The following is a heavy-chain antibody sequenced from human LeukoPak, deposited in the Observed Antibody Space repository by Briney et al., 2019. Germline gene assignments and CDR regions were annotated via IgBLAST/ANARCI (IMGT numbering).Heavy chain of an antibody. J-gene: IGHJ6*03. V-gene: IGHV3-30*04. D-gene: IGHD2-15*01. CDR2: VLFDGSDQ. Sequence: QPGGSLRLSCAASGFNFNTYAMKWVRQAPGKGLEWLAVVLFDGSDQYYADSVQGRFTISRDNSQNTLYLQMNSLRAEDTAVYYCAKAVTGYCSGGSCYSERHYYYMDVWGKGTTVTVSS. CDR1: GFNFNTYA. CDR3: AKAVTGYCSGGSCYSERHYYYMDV.